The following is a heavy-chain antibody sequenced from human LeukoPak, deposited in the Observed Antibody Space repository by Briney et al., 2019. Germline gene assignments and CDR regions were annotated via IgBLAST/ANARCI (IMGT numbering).Heavy chain of an antibody. J-gene: IGHJ4*02. V-gene: IGHV3-53*01. CDR1: GFSVSSFS. CDR2: IYSAGVT. D-gene: IGHD3-22*01. CDR3: ARTHYFDSGGYWAFDF. Sequence: GGSLTLSCAASGFSVSSFSMTWVRQAPGKGLEWVSVIYSAGVTYYADSVRGRFTISRDNSKNTLYLQMNSLRAEDTAVYYCARTHYFDSGGYWAFDFWGQGTLVTVSS.